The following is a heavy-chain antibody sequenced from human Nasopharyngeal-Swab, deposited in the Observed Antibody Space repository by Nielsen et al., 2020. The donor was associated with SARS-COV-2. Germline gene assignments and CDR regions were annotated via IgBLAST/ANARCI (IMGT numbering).Heavy chain of an antibody. CDR2: IKSKTDGGAT. J-gene: IGHJ6*02. Sequence: GGSLRLSCAASGLTFRNAWMNWVRQVPGRGLEWVGRIKSKTDGGATDYAAPVKGRFSISRDDSKNTIYVQMNSLKTEDTAVYYCTTYYGDSHSYFYYHAMDVWGQGTTVTVPS. V-gene: IGHV3-15*01. CDR1: GLTFRNAW. CDR3: TTYYGDSHSYFYYHAMDV. D-gene: IGHD4-17*01.